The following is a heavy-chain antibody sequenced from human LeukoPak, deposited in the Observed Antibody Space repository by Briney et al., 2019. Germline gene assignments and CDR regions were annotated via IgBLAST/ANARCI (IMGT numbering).Heavy chain of an antibody. CDR2: IYPGESDT. J-gene: IGHJ3*02. D-gene: IGHD2-15*01. CDR1: GXSFTSYC. CDR3: ARKSGRAFDI. V-gene: IGHV5-51*01. Sequence: PGESLKISFKGSGXSFTSYCIGWVRQMPGKGLEWMGIIYPGESDTRYSQSFQGQVTISADKSISTAYLQWSSLKASDTAMYYCARKSGRAFDIWGQGTMVTVSS.